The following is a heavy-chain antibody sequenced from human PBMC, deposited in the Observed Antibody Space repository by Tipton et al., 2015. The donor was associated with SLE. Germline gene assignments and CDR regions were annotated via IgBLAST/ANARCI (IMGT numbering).Heavy chain of an antibody. Sequence: TLSLTCTVSGGSISSHSWSWIRQPPGKGLEWIGYISYSGSTKYNPSLKSRVTISVDTSKNQFSLKLTSVTAADTALYYCASSRGWVVASLHPWGQGTLVTVSS. J-gene: IGHJ5*02. CDR2: ISYSGST. CDR3: ASSRGWVVASLHP. V-gene: IGHV4-59*08. D-gene: IGHD2-15*01. CDR1: GGSISSHS.